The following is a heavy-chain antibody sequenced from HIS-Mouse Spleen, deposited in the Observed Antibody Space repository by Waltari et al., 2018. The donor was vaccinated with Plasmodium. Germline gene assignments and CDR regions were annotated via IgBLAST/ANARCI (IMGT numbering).Heavy chain of an antibody. D-gene: IGHD3-3*01. CDR3: ARVGDFWSGYCNDY. V-gene: IGHV3-74*01. CDR2: IKRDGGST. J-gene: IGHJ4*02. CDR1: GFTFSSYW. Sequence: EVQLVESGGGLVQPGGSLRLSCAASGFTFSSYWMHWVGQAPGKGLVWGSRIKRDGGSTSNADSVKGRFTISRDNAKNTLYLQMNSLRAEDTAVYYCARVGDFWSGYCNDYWGQGTLVTVSS.